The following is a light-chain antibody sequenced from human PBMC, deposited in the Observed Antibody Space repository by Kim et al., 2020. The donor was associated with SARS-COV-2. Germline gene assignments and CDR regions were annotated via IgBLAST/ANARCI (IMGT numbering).Light chain of an antibody. CDR2: DTS. CDR1: QSISSY. CDR3: QQRSNWLYT. J-gene: IGKJ2*01. V-gene: IGKV3-11*01. Sequence: PGERATLACRASQSISSYLAWYQQKPGQAPRLLIYDTSSRATGIPARFSGSGSGTDFTLTISSLEPEDFAVYYCQQRSNWLYTFGQGTKLEI.